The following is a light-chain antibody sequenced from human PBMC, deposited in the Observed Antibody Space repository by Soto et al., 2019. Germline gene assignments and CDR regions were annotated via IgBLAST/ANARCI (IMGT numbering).Light chain of an antibody. J-gene: IGKJ5*01. Sequence: IVLTQSPATVSLSPGERATLSCRASQGVSRYLAWYQQKPGQAPRLLIHGASSRATGIPDRISGSGSGTDFTLTISRLEPEDFAVYYCQQYGSSPITFGQGTRLEIK. CDR1: QGVSRY. V-gene: IGKV3-20*01. CDR3: QQYGSSPIT. CDR2: GAS.